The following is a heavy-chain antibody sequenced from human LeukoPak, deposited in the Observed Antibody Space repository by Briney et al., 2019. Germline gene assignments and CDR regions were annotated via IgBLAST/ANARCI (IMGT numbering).Heavy chain of an antibody. CDR3: AELGITMIGGV. CDR1: GFTVSSNY. D-gene: IGHD3-10*02. CDR2: ISSSGSTI. Sequence: GGSLRLSCAASGFTVSSNYMSWVRQAPGKGLEWVSYISSSGSTIYYADSVKGRFTISRDNAKNSLYLQMNSLRAEDTAVYYCAELGITMIGGVWGKGTTVTISS. V-gene: IGHV3-11*04. J-gene: IGHJ6*04.